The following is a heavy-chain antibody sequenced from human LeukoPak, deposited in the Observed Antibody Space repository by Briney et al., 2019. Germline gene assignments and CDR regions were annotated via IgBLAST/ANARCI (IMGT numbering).Heavy chain of an antibody. CDR3: ARETHSSGWYLDY. J-gene: IGHJ4*02. D-gene: IGHD6-19*01. V-gene: IGHV3-30*03. CDR1: GFTFSSYG. Sequence: GRSLGLSCAASGFTFSSYGMHWVRQAPGKGLEWVAVISYDGSNKYYADSVKGRFTISRDNAKNSLYLQMNSLRAEDTAVYYCARETHSSGWYLDYWGRGTLVTVSS. CDR2: ISYDGSNK.